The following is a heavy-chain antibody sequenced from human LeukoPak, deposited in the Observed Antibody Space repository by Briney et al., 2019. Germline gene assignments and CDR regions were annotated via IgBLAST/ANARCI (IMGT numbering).Heavy chain of an antibody. D-gene: IGHD3-16*01. CDR3: ARGRGVEGYFDY. J-gene: IGHJ4*02. Sequence: PGGSLRLSCAASGFTFSSYSMNWLRQAPGKGLEWASSISSSRSYIYYADSVKGPFTIYRDNTTNSLYLQMHSPKAEDTAGYYCARGRGVEGYFDYWGQGTLVTVSS. CDR1: GFTFSSYS. V-gene: IGHV3-21*01. CDR2: ISSSRSYI.